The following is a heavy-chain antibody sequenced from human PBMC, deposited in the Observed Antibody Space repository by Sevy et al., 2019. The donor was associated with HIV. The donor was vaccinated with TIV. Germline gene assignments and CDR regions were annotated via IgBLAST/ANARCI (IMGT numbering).Heavy chain of an antibody. D-gene: IGHD3-3*01. V-gene: IGHV3-11*06. Sequence: GGSLRLSCAASGFTFSDYYMSWIRQAPGKGLEWVSYISSSSSYTNYADTVKGRFTISRDNAKNSLYLQMNSLRAEDTAVYYCARESSHDIWSGYYPDYWGQGTLVTVSS. CDR2: ISSSSSYT. CDR3: ARESSHDIWSGYYPDY. CDR1: GFTFSDYY. J-gene: IGHJ4*02.